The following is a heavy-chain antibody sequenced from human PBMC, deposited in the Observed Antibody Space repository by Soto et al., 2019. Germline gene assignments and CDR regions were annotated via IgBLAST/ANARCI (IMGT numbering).Heavy chain of an antibody. D-gene: IGHD6-13*01. CDR2: IIPIFGTA. V-gene: IGHV1-69*06. CDR3: ASREKSSSWYRSLYYFDY. J-gene: IGHJ4*02. Sequence: QVQLVQSGAEVKKPGSSVKVSCKASGGTFSSYAISWVRQAPGQGLEWMGGIIPIFGTANYAQKFQGRVTITADKSTSTAYMELSSLRSEDTAVYYCASREKSSSWYRSLYYFDYWGQGTLVTVSS. CDR1: GGTFSSYA.